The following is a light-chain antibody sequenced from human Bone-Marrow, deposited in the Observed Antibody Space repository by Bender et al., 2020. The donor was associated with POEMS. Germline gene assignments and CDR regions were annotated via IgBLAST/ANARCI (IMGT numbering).Light chain of an antibody. V-gene: IGLV2-23*02. Sequence: QSALTQPASVSGSPGQSITISCTGTSSDVGNSELVSWYQQYPGKAPKLMIYEVSKRPSGVSNRFSASKSGNTASLTISGLQAEDEADYYCCSYAGGNNLLFGGGTKLTVL. CDR1: SSDVGNSEL. CDR3: CSYAGGNNLL. CDR2: EVS. J-gene: IGLJ2*01.